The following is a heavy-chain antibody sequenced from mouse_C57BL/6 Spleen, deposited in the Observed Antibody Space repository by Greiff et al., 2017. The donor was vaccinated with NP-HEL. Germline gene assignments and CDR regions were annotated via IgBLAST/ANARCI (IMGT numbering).Heavy chain of an antibody. D-gene: IGHD2-4*01. J-gene: IGHJ4*01. CDR3: ARHGITPMDY. V-gene: IGHV5-6*01. CDR2: ISSGGSYT. CDR1: GFTFSSYG. Sequence: EVQLVESGGDLVKPGGSLKLSCAASGFTFSSYGMSWVRQTPDKRLEWVATISSGGSYTYYPDSVKGRFTISSDNAKNTLYLQMSSLKSEDTAMYYCARHGITPMDYWGQGTSVTVSS.